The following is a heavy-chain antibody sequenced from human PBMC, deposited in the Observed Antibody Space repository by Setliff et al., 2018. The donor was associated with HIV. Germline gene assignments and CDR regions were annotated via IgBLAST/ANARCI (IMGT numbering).Heavy chain of an antibody. CDR2: IYYSGST. J-gene: IGHJ4*02. V-gene: IGHV4-59*06. Sequence: SETLSLTCTVSGGSISSYYWSWIRQHPGKGLEWIGYIYYSGSTYYYPSLKSRVTISVDTSKNQFSLKLSSVTAADTAVYFCARGRGSSSSWPIDYWGQGTLVTVSS. D-gene: IGHD6-13*01. CDR3: ARGRGSSSSWPIDY. CDR1: GGSISSYY.